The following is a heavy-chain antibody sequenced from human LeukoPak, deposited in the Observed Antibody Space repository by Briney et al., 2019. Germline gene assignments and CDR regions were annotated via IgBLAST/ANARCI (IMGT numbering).Heavy chain of an antibody. D-gene: IGHD3-3*01. J-gene: IGHJ5*02. CDR3: ARENYDSSWYNWFDP. CDR2: INHSGIT. CDR1: GGSFSGYF. V-gene: IGHV4-34*01. Sequence: SETLSLTCAVYGGSFSGYFWSWVRQPPGKGLEWIGEINHSGITKYHPSLKTRVTISVDTSRSQYSLSLGSVTAADTAVYYCARENYDSSWYNWFDPWGQGTLVTVSS.